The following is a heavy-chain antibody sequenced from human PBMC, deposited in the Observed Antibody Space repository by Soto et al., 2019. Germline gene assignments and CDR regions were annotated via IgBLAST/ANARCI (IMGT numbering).Heavy chain of an antibody. J-gene: IGHJ4*02. CDR3: AKGYYSHFN. V-gene: IGHV3-23*01. CDR2: VSGGGDST. Sequence: GGSLRLSCAASGFPFGSYTMTWVRQAPGKGLEWVSAVSGGGDSTSYAAPVKGRFTVSRDNSKNTVYLQMSSLRAEDTAIYYCAKGYYSHFNWGQGTLVTVSS. CDR1: GFPFGSYT. D-gene: IGHD2-21*01.